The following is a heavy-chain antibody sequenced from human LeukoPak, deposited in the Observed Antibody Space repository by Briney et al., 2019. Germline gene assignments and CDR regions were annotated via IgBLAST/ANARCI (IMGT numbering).Heavy chain of an antibody. CDR2: ISIHGGDT. CDR1: GFTFSSYA. Sequence: GGSLRLSRAASGFTFSSYAMHWVRQAPGKGLEYVSAISIHGGDTYYANSVKGRFTISRDNSKNTLYLQMGSLRAEDMAVYYCARVLRDASGYYDYWGQGTLVTVSS. J-gene: IGHJ4*02. D-gene: IGHD3-22*01. CDR3: ARVLRDASGYYDY. V-gene: IGHV3-64*01.